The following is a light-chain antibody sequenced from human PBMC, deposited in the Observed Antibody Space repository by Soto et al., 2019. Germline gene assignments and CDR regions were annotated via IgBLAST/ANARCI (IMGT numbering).Light chain of an antibody. J-gene: IGLJ1*01. Sequence: QSALTQPASVSGSPGQSVTIPCIGTSSDVGAYNYVSWYQQHPGKAPKLMIYDVTNRPSGVSNRFSASKSGNTASLTISGLQAEDEDDYYCSSYTTSSTYVFGTGTKVTVL. CDR1: SSDVGAYNY. CDR3: SSYTTSSTYV. V-gene: IGLV2-14*03. CDR2: DVT.